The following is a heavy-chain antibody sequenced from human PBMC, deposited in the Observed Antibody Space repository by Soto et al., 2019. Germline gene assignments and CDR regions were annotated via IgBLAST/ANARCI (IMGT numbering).Heavy chain of an antibody. D-gene: IGHD3-3*02. CDR2: IKYSGTT. CDR3: ARGMAEEQTFYYFDY. V-gene: IGHV4-39*06. Sequence: SETLSLTCTVSGGSISSSRCHWGWIRQPPGKGLEWIASIKYSGTTFYNPSLKSRVTISVDASKSQFDLKLRSVTAADTAVYYCARGMAEEQTFYYFDYWGQGALVT. CDR1: GGSISSSRCH. J-gene: IGHJ4*02.